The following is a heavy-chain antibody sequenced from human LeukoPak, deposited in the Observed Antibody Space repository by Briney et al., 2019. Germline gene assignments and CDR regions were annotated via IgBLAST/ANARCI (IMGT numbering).Heavy chain of an antibody. V-gene: IGHV3-23*01. J-gene: IGHJ4*02. D-gene: IGHD3-16*01. CDR2: ISGSDGST. CDR1: GFIFSSYA. CDR3: AKDYGGVMNF. Sequence: GGSLRLSCAASGFIFSSYAMSWVRQAPGKGLEWVSAISGSDGSTYYADSVKGRFTISRDNSKNTLYLQMKNLRVEDTAVYYCAKDYGGVMNFWGQGTLVTVSS.